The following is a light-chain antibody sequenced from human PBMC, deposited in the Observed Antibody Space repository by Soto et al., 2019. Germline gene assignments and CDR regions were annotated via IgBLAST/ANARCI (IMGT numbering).Light chain of an antibody. CDR1: SSDVGSYNL. J-gene: IGLJ2*01. Sequence: QSALTQPASVSGSPGQSITISCTGTSSDVGSYNLVSWYQQHPGKAPKLMIYEGSKRPSGVSNRLSGSKSGNTASLTISGLQAEDEADYYCAAWDDSLNGVVFGGGTKLTVL. V-gene: IGLV2-23*01. CDR3: AAWDDSLNGVV. CDR2: EGS.